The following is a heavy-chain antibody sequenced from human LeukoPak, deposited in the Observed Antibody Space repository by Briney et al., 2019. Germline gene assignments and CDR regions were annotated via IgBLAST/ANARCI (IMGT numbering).Heavy chain of an antibody. Sequence: GGSLRLSCTASGFTFSNFAMSWVRQAPGKGLEYVSAISSNGGSTYYANSVKGRFTISRDNSKNTLYLQVGSLRAEDMAVYYCAREGYNSGDAFDIWGQGTMVTVSS. CDR2: ISSNGGST. J-gene: IGHJ3*02. D-gene: IGHD5-24*01. V-gene: IGHV3-64*01. CDR3: AREGYNSGDAFDI. CDR1: GFTFSNFA.